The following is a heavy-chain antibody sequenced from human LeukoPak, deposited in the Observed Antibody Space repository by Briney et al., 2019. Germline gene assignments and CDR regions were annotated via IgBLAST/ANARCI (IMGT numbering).Heavy chain of an antibody. Sequence: SETLSLTCPVSGGSISSYYWSWIRQPPGKGLEWIGSIYYSGSTNYNPSLKSRVTISVDTSKNQFSLKLSSVTAADTAVYYCARGQADYDFLSGPLYWGQGTLVTVSS. CDR3: ARGQADYDFLSGPLY. J-gene: IGHJ4*02. V-gene: IGHV4-59*01. CDR2: IYYSGST. CDR1: GGSISSYY. D-gene: IGHD3-3*01.